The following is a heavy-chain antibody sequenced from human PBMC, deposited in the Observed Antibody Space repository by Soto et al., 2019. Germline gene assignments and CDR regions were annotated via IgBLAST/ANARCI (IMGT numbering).Heavy chain of an antibody. CDR2: IYYSGST. D-gene: IGHD3-10*01. V-gene: IGHV4-39*01. CDR1: GGSISSSSYY. CDR3: AREYMVRGVIIPYYPYYYYYYGMDV. Sequence: SETLSLTCTVSGGSISSSSYYWGWIRQPPGKGLEWIGSIYYSGSTYYNPSLKSRVTISVDTSKNQFSLKLSSVTAADTAVYYCAREYMVRGVIIPYYPYYYYYYGMDVWGQGTTVT. J-gene: IGHJ6*02.